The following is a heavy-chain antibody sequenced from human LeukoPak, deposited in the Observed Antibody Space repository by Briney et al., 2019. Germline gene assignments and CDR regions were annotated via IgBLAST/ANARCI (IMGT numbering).Heavy chain of an antibody. J-gene: IGHJ4*02. V-gene: IGHV4-34*01. CDR3: ARHPELSRTVTHHYYFDY. D-gene: IGHD4-17*01. CDR2: INHSGST. Sequence: SETLSLTCTVSGGSISGYYWSWIRQPPGKGLEWIGEINHSGSTNYNPSLKSRVTISVDTSKNQISLKLSSVTAADTAVYYCARHPELSRTVTHHYYFDYWGQGTLVTVSS. CDR1: GGSISGYY.